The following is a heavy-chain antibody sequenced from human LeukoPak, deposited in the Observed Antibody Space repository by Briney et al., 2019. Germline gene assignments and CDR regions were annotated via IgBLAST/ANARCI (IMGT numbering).Heavy chain of an antibody. CDR2: IYTSGNT. J-gene: IGHJ4*02. D-gene: IGHD5-18*01. V-gene: IGHV4-4*07. CDR3: TGYNYGYFDY. CDR1: GGSISSFF. Sequence: SETLSLTCTVSGGSISSFFWYWIRQPAGKGLEWIGRIYTSGNTNYNPSLKSRVTMSVDTSKNQFSLKLSSVTAADTAVYYCTGYNYGYFDYWGQGTLVTVSS.